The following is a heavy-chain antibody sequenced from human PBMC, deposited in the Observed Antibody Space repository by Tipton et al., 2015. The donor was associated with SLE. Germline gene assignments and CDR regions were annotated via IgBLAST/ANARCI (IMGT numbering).Heavy chain of an antibody. J-gene: IGHJ2*01. CDR2: INHSGST. D-gene: IGHD3-3*01. CDR1: GGSFSGYY. V-gene: IGHV4-34*01. Sequence: TLSLTCAVYGGSFSGYYWSWIRQPPGKGLEWIGDINHSGSTNYNPSLKSRVTISVDTSKNQFSLKLSSVTAADTAVYYCARVGEPNHYDFWSGYHYWYFDLWGRGSLVTVSS. CDR3: ARVGEPNHYDFWSGYHYWYFDL.